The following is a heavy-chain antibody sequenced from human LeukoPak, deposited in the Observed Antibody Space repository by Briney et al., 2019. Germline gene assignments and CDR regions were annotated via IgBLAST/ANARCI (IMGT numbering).Heavy chain of an antibody. D-gene: IGHD5-18*01. CDR1: GGSISSGSYY. V-gene: IGHV4-61*02. Sequence: SETLSLTCTVSGGSISSGSYYWSWIRQPAGKGLEWIGRIYTRGITNYNPSLKSRVTISVDTPKSQFSLKLSFATAADTAVYYCARGTAILYFDDWGQGTLVTVSS. CDR3: ARGTAILYFDD. J-gene: IGHJ4*02. CDR2: IYTRGIT.